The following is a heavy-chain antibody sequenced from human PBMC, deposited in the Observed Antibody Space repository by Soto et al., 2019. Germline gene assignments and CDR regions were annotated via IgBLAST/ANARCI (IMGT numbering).Heavy chain of an antibody. J-gene: IGHJ4*02. D-gene: IGHD2-2*03. V-gene: IGHV3-15*01. CDR3: TAWIGDY. Sequence: EVQLVESGGGLVQPGGSLRLSCAASGFTFSNAWMSWVRQAPGKGLEWVGRINTNTDGGTADYAAPVNGRFTISRDDSTDSVYLQMNSLKIEDTAVYYCTAWIGDYWGQGTLVTVSS. CDR2: INTNTDGGTA. CDR1: GFTFSNAW.